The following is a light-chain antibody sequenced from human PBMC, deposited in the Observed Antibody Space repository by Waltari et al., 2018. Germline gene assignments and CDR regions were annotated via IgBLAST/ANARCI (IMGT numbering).Light chain of an antibody. V-gene: IGKV2-28*01. Sequence: DIVMTQSPLSLPVTPVEPASISCRSSQSLLHSNGNTYLDWYLQKPGQPPQVLIYLGSNRASVVPDRFRGSGSGTDFTLEISRVEAEDVGVYYCMHALQTPLTFGGGTKVEIK. CDR2: LGS. J-gene: IGKJ4*01. CDR1: QSLLHSNGNTY. CDR3: MHALQTPLT.